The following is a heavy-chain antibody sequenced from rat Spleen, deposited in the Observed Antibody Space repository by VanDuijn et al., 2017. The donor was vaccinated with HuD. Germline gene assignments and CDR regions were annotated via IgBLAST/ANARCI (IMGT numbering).Heavy chain of an antibody. D-gene: IGHD1-4*01. CDR2: ISSGGST. CDR3: TRERVPGYHYYFDY. J-gene: IGHJ2*01. CDR1: GFSLTSNG. V-gene: IGHV2S12*01. Sequence: QVQLKESGPGLVQPSQTLSLTCTVSGFSLTSNGVSWVRQPPGKGLEWIAAISSGGSTYYNSALKSRLSISRDTSKSQVVLKMNSLQTEDTAIYFCTRERVPGYHYYFDYWGQGVMVSVSS.